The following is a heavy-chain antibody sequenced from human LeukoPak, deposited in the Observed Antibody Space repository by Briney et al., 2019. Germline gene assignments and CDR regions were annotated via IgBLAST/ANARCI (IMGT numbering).Heavy chain of an antibody. D-gene: IGHD3-22*01. Sequence: PGESLRLSCAASGFTFSSYGLNWVRQAPGKGLEWVSTISSGGHIYYEDSVKGRFTISRDNAKNSLYLQMNSLRAEDTALYYYAXXXXGXXXXYEXSGYSHXGQGILVTVSS. J-gene: IGHJ4*02. CDR1: GFTFSSYG. CDR2: ISSGGHI. V-gene: IGHV3-21*01. CDR3: AXXXXGXXXXYEXSGYSH.